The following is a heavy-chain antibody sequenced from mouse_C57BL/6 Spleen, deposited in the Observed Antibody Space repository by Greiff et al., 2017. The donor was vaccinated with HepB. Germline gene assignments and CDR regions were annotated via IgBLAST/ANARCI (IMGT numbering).Heavy chain of an antibody. CDR2: IYPSDSGT. V-gene: IGHV1-61*01. J-gene: IGHJ4*01. CDR3: AREGGLRGDYAMDD. Sequence: QVQLQQPGAELVRPGSSVKLSCKASGYTFTSYWMDWVKQRPGQGLEWIGNIYPSDSGTHYNQKFKDKATLTVDKSSSTAYMQLSSLTSEDSAVYYSAREGGLRGDYAMDDCGQGTSVTVSS. CDR1: GYTFTSYW. D-gene: IGHD3-1*01.